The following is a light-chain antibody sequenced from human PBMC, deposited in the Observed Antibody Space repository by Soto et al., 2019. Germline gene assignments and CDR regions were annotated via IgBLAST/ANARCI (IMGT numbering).Light chain of an antibody. CDR2: DAS. Sequence: DIEMPQSPSTLSASVGDRVTITCRAIQSISSWLAWYQQKPGKAPKLLIYDASSLESGVPSRFSGSGSGTEFTLTISSLQSEDSAVYYCQQYNTWPAEITFGQGTRLEIK. CDR3: QQYNTWPAEIT. CDR1: QSISSW. J-gene: IGKJ5*01. V-gene: IGKV1-5*01.